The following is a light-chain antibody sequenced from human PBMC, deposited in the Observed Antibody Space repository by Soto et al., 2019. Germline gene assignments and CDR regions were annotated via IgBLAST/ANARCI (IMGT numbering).Light chain of an antibody. V-gene: IGLV2-18*02. CDR2: EVS. Sequence: QSALTQPPSVSGSPGQSVTISCTGTSSDIGTYNRVSWYQQPPGTAPKLLIYEVSARPSGVPDRFSGSKSGNTASLTISGLQPEDAGDYYCSSYTSSSTPVIFGGGTKVTVL. CDR1: SSDIGTYNR. CDR3: SSYTSSSTPVI. J-gene: IGLJ2*01.